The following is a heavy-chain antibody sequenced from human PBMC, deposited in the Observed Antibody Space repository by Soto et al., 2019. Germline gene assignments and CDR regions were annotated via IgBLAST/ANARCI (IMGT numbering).Heavy chain of an antibody. V-gene: IGHV4-34*01. CDR2: INHSGST. Sequence: PSETLSLTCAVYGGSFSCYYWSWIRQPPGKGLEWIGEINHSGSTNYNPSLKSRVTISVDTSKNQFSLKLSSVTAADTAVYYCARNYSGPFDYWGQGTLVTVSS. D-gene: IGHD5-12*01. J-gene: IGHJ4*02. CDR1: GGSFSCYY. CDR3: ARNYSGPFDY.